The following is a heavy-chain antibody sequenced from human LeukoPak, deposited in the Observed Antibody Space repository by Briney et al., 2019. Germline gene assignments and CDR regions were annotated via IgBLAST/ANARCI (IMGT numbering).Heavy chain of an antibody. D-gene: IGHD2-21*02. Sequence: GGSLILSCAASGFTFSGSAIHWVRQASGKGLEWVGRIGTTADNYATAYAASVKGRFTISRDDSKNTAYLQMNSLKTEDTAVYYCSGVVTTLYYWGQGTLVTVSS. J-gene: IGHJ4*02. CDR2: IGTTADNYAT. CDR1: GFTFSGSA. V-gene: IGHV3-73*01. CDR3: SGVVTTLYY.